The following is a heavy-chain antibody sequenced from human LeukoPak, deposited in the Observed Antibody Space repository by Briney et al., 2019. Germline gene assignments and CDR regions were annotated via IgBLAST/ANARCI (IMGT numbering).Heavy chain of an antibody. CDR3: ARGYSGYDLKFDP. D-gene: IGHD5-12*01. J-gene: IGHJ5*02. CDR2: FNPKTGNT. V-gene: IGHV1-2*06. Sequence: ASVKVSCKASGYTFIGYYMHWVRQTSGQGLEWMGRFNPKTGNTNYAPKFQGRISMTWDRSITTGYMELSGLTPDDTALYYCARGYSGYDLKFDPWGQGTQVTVSS. CDR1: GYTFIGYY.